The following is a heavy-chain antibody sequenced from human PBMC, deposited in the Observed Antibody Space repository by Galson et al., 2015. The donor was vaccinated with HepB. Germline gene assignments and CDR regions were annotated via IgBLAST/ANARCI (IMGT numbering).Heavy chain of an antibody. Sequence: ETLSLTCSVSHGSINNYCWSWIRQSPGNRPEWIGYIRYTGDTTYNPSLGYRVGMSVDTSINQVSLWLTSVTAADTAVYYCARHPGRGSVGYAFDLWGQGTLVTVSA. D-gene: IGHD5-12*01. V-gene: IGHV4-59*08. CDR1: HGSINNYC. CDR3: ARHPGRGSVGYAFDL. J-gene: IGHJ4*02. CDR2: IRYTGDT.